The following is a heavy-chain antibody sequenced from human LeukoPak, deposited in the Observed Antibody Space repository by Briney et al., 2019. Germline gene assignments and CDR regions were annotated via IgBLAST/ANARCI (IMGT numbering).Heavy chain of an antibody. CDR3: AVLSVSGYAFDI. V-gene: IGHV1-2*02. CDR2: INPNSGGT. CDR1: GYTFTGYY. Sequence: ASVKVSCKASGYTFTGYYMHWVRQAPGQGLEWMGWINPNSGGTNYAQKFQGRVTMTRDTSISTAYMGLSRLRSDDTAVYYCAVLSVSGYAFDIWGQGTMVTVSS. J-gene: IGHJ3*02. D-gene: IGHD6-19*01.